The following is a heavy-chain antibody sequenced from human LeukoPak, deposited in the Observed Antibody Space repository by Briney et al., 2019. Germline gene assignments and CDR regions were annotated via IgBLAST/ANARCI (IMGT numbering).Heavy chain of an antibody. D-gene: IGHD3-16*01. V-gene: IGHV1-2*02. CDR1: GYTFTVYY. J-gene: IGHJ6*03. CDR3: ARDQGKDYYYYYYYMDV. Sequence: ASVRASCKASGYTFTVYYIHWVRQAPGQGVEWMGWINPNSGGTNYAQKFQGRVTMTRDTSISTAYMELSRLRSDDTAVYYCARDQGKDYYYYYYYMDVWGKGTTVTVSS. CDR2: INPNSGGT.